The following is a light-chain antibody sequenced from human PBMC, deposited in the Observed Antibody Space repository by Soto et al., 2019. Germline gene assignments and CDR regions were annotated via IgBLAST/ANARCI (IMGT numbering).Light chain of an antibody. CDR3: QQYGSPLWT. V-gene: IGKV3-20*01. Sequence: EIVLTQSPGTLSLSPGERATLSCRASQSVSSSYLAWYQQKPGQAPRLLIYGASSRATGIPDRFSGSGTGTDFTLTNSRLEPEDFAVYYCQQYGSPLWTFGQGTKVEIK. CDR1: QSVSSSY. J-gene: IGKJ1*01. CDR2: GAS.